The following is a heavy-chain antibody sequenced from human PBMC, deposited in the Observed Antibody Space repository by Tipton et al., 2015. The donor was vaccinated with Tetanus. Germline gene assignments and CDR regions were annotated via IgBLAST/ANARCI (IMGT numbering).Heavy chain of an antibody. D-gene: IGHD2-2*03. V-gene: IGHV3-11*01. J-gene: IGHJ4*02. CDR2: ISGSGSSI. CDR1: GFTFSDHY. CDR3: ARDLDGYCSSTNCYRGYFDY. Sequence: GSLRLSCTASGFTFSDHYMAWIRQAPGKGLEWISYISGSGSSIFHADSVKGRFSISRDNAKNALYLQMNSLTAEDTAVYYCARDLDGYCSSTNCYRGYFDYWGRGTLVTVSS.